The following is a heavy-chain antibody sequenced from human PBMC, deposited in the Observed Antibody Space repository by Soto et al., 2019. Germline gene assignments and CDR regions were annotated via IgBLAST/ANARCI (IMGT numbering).Heavy chain of an antibody. Sequence: PSETLSLTCAVYGGSFSGYYWSWIRQPPGKGLEWIGEINHSGSTNYNPSLKSRVTISVDTSKNQFSLKLSSVTAADTAVYYCARKKIEYSSSSDFDYWGQGTLVTVSS. CDR2: INHSGST. CDR1: GGSFSGYY. CDR3: ARKKIEYSSSSDFDY. J-gene: IGHJ4*02. V-gene: IGHV4-34*01. D-gene: IGHD6-6*01.